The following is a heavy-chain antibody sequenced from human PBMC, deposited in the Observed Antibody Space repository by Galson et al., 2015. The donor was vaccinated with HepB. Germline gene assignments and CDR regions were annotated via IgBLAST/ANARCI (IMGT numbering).Heavy chain of an antibody. J-gene: IGHJ6*02. Sequence: ETLSLTCAVYGGSFSGYYWSWIRQPPGKGLEWIGEINHSGSTNYNPSLKSRVTISVDTSKNQFSLKLSSVTAADTAVYYCARGPPPFYGSGSFLQKYYYYGMDVWGQGTTVTVSS. CDR3: ARGPPPFYGSGSFLQKYYYYGMDV. CDR2: INHSGST. V-gene: IGHV4-34*01. CDR1: GGSFSGYY. D-gene: IGHD3-10*01.